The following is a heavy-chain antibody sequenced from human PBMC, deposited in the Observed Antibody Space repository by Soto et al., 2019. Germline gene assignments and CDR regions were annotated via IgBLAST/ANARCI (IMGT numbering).Heavy chain of an antibody. CDR2: ISSSSSYI. CDR1: GFTFSSYS. CDR3: ARDLYSSGWYDYVGPTYGMDV. D-gene: IGHD6-19*01. J-gene: IGHJ6*02. V-gene: IGHV3-21*01. Sequence: EVQLVESGGGLAQPGGSVRLSCAASGFTFSSYSMNWVRQAPGKGLEWVSSISSSSSYIYYADSVKGRFTISRDNAKNSLYLQMNSLRAEDTAVYYCARDLYSSGWYDYVGPTYGMDVWGQGTTVTVSS.